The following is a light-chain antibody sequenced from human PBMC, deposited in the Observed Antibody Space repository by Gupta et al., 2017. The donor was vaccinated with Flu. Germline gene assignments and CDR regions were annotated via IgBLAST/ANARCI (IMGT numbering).Light chain of an antibody. V-gene: IGKV2-29*03. Sequence: SVTPGQPASISCMSSHSLLHSDGETYLFWYLHKPGQAPQLLIYEASKRFSGVPDRFTGIGSGTNFTLKISRVEAEDVGVFYCMQGIYLYTFGQGTKLEIK. CDR1: HSLLHSDGETY. CDR3: MQGIYLYT. CDR2: EAS. J-gene: IGKJ2*01.